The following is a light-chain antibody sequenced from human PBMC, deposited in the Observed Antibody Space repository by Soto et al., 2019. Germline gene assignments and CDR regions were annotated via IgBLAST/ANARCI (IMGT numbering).Light chain of an antibody. Sequence: IQMTQSPSALSASVGDRVTITCRASQSISSWLAWYQQKPGKAPKLLIYDASSLESGVPSRFSGSGSGTEFTLTISSLQPDDFATYYCQNYNSYSEAFGQGTKVDNK. V-gene: IGKV1-5*01. J-gene: IGKJ1*01. CDR1: QSISSW. CDR2: DAS. CDR3: QNYNSYSEA.